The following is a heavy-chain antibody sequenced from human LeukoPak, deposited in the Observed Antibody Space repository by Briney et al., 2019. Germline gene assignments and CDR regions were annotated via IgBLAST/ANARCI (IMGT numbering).Heavy chain of an antibody. V-gene: IGHV3-23*01. CDR2: VSSSGRNT. CDR1: GFTLSSYA. D-gene: IGHD2-21*02. CDR3: AKRDRPCSGDCSAPYYFDY. Sequence: GGSLRLSCAASGFTLSSYAMSWVRQAPGKGLEWVSSVSSSGRNTYYADPVKGRFTISRDNSENTVYLQMSSLRAEDTAVYYCAKRDRPCSGDCSAPYYFDYWGPGTLVTVSS. J-gene: IGHJ4*02.